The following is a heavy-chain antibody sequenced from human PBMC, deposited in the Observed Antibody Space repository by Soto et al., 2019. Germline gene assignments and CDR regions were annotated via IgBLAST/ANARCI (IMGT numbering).Heavy chain of an antibody. J-gene: IGHJ4*02. D-gene: IGHD3-10*01. Sequence: EVQLLESGGTLVQPGGSLRLSCAASGFTFSTYAMNWVRQAPGKGLEWVSYISGSSGGSTYYADSVKGRFSISRDNSKNTLFLQMNSMRVEDTAVYYCAKVSRFPGGLRSLFWGQGSLVTVSS. CDR1: GFTFSTYA. CDR3: AKVSRFPGGLRSLF. CDR2: ISGSSGGST. V-gene: IGHV3-23*01.